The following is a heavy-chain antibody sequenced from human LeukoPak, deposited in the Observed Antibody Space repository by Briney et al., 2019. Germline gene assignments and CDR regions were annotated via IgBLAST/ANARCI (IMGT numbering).Heavy chain of an antibody. J-gene: IGHJ4*02. CDR3: AREEVDYYFDF. CDR2: IKQDGSEK. V-gene: IGHV3-7*01. D-gene: IGHD3/OR15-3a*01. CDR1: GFTFNSYW. Sequence: GGSLRLSCAASGFTFNSYWMNWVRQAPGKGLEWVANIKQDGSEKYYVDSVKGRLTISRDNAKNSLYLQMNSLRAEDTAVYYCAREEVDYYFDFWGQGTLVTVSS.